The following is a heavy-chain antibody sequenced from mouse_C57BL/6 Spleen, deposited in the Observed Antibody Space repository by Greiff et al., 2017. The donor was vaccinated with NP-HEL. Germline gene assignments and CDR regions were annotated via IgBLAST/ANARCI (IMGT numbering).Heavy chain of an antibody. CDR2: IYPGDGDT. D-gene: IGHD2-14*01. CDR3: AKEDVWYVFAY. V-gene: IGHV1-82*01. J-gene: IGHJ3*01. Sequence: VQLQQSGPELVKPGASVKISCKASGYAFSSSWMNWVKQRPGKGLEWIGRIYPGDGDTNYNGKFKGKATLTADKSSSTAYMQLSSLTSEDSAVYFCAKEDVWYVFAYWGQGTLVTVSA. CDR1: GYAFSSSW.